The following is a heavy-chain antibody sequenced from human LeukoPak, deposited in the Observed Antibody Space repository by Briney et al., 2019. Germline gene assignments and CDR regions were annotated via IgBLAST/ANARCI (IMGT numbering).Heavy chain of an antibody. Sequence: SETLSLTCTVSGGSMSSYYWSWIRQSPGKGLEWIGYIYYSGSTNYNPSLKSRVTISVDTSKNQFSLKLSSVTAADTAVYYCARAGRSGSYRFQHWGQGTLVTVSS. J-gene: IGHJ1*01. D-gene: IGHD1-26*01. CDR3: ARAGRSGSYRFQH. CDR1: GGSMSSYY. V-gene: IGHV4-59*01. CDR2: IYYSGST.